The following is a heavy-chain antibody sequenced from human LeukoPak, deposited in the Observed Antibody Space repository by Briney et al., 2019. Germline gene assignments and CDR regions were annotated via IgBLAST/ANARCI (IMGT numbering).Heavy chain of an antibody. D-gene: IGHD3-22*01. J-gene: IGHJ4*02. V-gene: IGHV4-31*03. CDR3: ARDRYDSSGYQY. CDR2: IYYSGST. CDR1: GGSLSRGGYY. Sequence: PSGTLSLTRTVSGGSLSRGGYYWSWIRQHPGKGLEWIGYIYYSGSTYYNPSLKSRVTISVDTSKNQFSLKLSSVTAADTAVYYCARDRYDSSGYQYWGQGTLVTVSS.